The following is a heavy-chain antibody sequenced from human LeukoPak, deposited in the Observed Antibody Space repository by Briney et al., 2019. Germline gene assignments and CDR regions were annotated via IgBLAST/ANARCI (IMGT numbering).Heavy chain of an antibody. CDR3: ARDQQWLVGFDY. CDR2: ISYDGSNK. Sequence: GRSLRLSCAASGFTSSSYAMHWVRQAPGKGLEWVAVISYDGSNKYYADSVKGRFTISRDNSKNTLYLQMNSLRAEDTAVYYCARDQQWLVGFDYWGQGTLVTVSS. CDR1: GFTSSSYA. V-gene: IGHV3-30-3*01. D-gene: IGHD6-19*01. J-gene: IGHJ4*02.